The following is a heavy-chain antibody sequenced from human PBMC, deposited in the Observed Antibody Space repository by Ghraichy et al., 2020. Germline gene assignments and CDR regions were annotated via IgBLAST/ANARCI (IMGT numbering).Heavy chain of an antibody. CDR1: DGSFSGYY. Sequence: SETLSLTCAVYDGSFSGYYWSWIRQPPGKGLEWIGEINHSGSTNYNPSLKSRVTISIDTSKNQFSLKLSSVTAADTAVYYCARGPRAVRGVRSGYYYGMDVWGQGTTVTVSS. CDR3: ARGPRAVRGVRSGYYYGMDV. D-gene: IGHD3-10*01. CDR2: INHSGST. J-gene: IGHJ6*02. V-gene: IGHV4-34*01.